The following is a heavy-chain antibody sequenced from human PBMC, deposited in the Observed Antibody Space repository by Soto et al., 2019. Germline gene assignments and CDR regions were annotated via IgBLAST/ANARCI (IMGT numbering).Heavy chain of an antibody. CDR2: VYSTEIT. V-gene: IGHV4-59*01. CDR3: ARGSEAWFDP. J-gene: IGHJ5*02. CDR1: GDSISSYF. Sequence: SETLSLTCTVSGDSISSYFWSWIRQPLGKGLEWIGYVYSTEITNYNPSLKSRVAMSIDTSKNQFSLKVRSVTAADTAVYYCARGSEAWFDPWGQGTLVTVSS.